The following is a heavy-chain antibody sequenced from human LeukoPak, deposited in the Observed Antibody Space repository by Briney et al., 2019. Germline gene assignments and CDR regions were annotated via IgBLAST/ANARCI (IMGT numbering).Heavy chain of an antibody. J-gene: IGHJ4*02. Sequence: PSETLSLTCTVSGGSISSSSYYWGWIRQPPGKGLEWIGSIYYSGSTYYNPSLKSRVTISVDTSKNQFSLKLSSVTAADTAVYYCASLAYYYDGSGSILVDYWGQGTLVTVSS. CDR2: IYYSGST. D-gene: IGHD3-22*01. V-gene: IGHV4-39*01. CDR3: ASLAYYYDGSGSILVDY. CDR1: GGSISSSSYY.